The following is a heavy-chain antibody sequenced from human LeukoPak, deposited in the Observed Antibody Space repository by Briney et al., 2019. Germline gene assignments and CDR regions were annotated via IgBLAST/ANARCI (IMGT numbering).Heavy chain of an antibody. D-gene: IGHD3-22*01. J-gene: IGHJ4*02. CDR1: GGTFSSYA. CDR2: IIPIFGTA. CDR3: ARGSDSSGYSMGSH. V-gene: IGHV1-69*13. Sequence: GASVKVSCKASGGTFSSYAISWVRQAPGQGLEWMGGIIPIFGTANYAQKFQGRVTITADGSTSTAYMELSSLRSEDTAVYYCARGSDSSGYSMGSHWGQGTLVTVSS.